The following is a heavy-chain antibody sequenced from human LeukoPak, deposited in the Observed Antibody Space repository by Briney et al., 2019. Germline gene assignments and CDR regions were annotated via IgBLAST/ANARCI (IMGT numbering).Heavy chain of an antibody. V-gene: IGHV1-46*03. Sequence: ASVTVSCTASGYTFTSYYMHWVRQAPGQGLEWMGIINPSGGSTSYAQKFQGRVTMTRDTSTSTVYMELSSLRSEDTAVYYCARSAAYYYDSSGYFLAYWGQGTLVTVSS. CDR1: GYTFTSYY. CDR3: ARSAAYYYDSSGYFLAY. J-gene: IGHJ4*02. D-gene: IGHD3-22*01. CDR2: INPSGGST.